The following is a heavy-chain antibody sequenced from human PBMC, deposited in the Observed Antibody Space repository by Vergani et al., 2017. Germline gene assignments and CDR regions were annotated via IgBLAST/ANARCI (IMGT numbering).Heavy chain of an antibody. CDR2: VYYCGST. Sequence: QVQLQESGPGLVKHSATLSLTCTVYGGSISSYYWSWIRQPPGKGLEWIGYVYYCGSTNYNTSLKRRVTISVDTSKNQFSLQLSSVTAADTAVYYCARGITMVRGAYFDYWGQGTLVTVSS. J-gene: IGHJ4*02. D-gene: IGHD3-10*01. CDR3: ARGITMVRGAYFDY. CDR1: GGSISSYY. V-gene: IGHV4-59*01.